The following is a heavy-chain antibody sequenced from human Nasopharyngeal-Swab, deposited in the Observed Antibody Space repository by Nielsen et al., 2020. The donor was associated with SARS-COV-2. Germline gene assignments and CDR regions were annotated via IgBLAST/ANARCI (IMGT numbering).Heavy chain of an antibody. V-gene: IGHV3-30*18. CDR2: ISYDGSNK. CDR1: GFTFSSYG. J-gene: IGHJ2*01. D-gene: IGHD1-14*01. CDR3: AKPLTGYWYFDL. Sequence: LSLTCAASGFTFSSYGMHWVRQAPGKGLEWVAVISYDGSNKYYADSVKGRFTISRDNSKNTLYLQMNSLRAEDTAVYYCAKPLTGYWYFDLWGRGTLVTVSS.